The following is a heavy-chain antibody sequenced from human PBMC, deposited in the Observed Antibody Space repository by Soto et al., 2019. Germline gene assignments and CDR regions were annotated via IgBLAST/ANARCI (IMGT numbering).Heavy chain of an antibody. D-gene: IGHD3-10*01. CDR3: ARGRSYYGAGSLDWFDP. Sequence: KASETLSLTCAVYGGPFRGYYWSWIRQSPGKGLEWIGEINHSGTTNYNPSLKSRVTVSVDTANNQFSLNLSSVTAADTAVYYCARGRSYYGAGSLDWFDPWGQGTLVTVSS. CDR2: INHSGTT. CDR1: GGPFRGYY. V-gene: IGHV4-34*01. J-gene: IGHJ5*02.